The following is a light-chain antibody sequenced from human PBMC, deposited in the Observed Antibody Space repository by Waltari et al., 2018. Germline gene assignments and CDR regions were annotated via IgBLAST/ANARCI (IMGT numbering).Light chain of an antibody. CDR1: QSVSNNN. V-gene: IGKV3-20*01. J-gene: IGKJ2*01. CDR2: GAS. Sequence: EIVLTPSPGTLSLSPGDRATLSFRASQSVSNNNLAWYQQKAVQSPRLLIYGASTRLTGIPDRFSGSGSGTDFTLTISRLEPEDFAVYYCQQYRSSPPYTFGQGTKLEI. CDR3: QQYRSSPPYT.